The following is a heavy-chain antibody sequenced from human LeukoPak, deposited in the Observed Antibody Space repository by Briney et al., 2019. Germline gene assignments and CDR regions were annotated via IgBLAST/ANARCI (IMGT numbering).Heavy chain of an antibody. CDR1: GFTFSNSW. J-gene: IGHJ4*02. Sequence: PGGSRRLSCAASGFTFSNSWMTWVRQAPGKGLEWVANIREDGGEKYYVDSVKGRFTISRDNAKNSLYLQMNSLRAEDTAVYYCARINTAIFSSSDYWGQGTLVSASS. D-gene: IGHD2-21*02. CDR2: IREDGGEK. V-gene: IGHV3-7*05. CDR3: ARINTAIFSSSDY.